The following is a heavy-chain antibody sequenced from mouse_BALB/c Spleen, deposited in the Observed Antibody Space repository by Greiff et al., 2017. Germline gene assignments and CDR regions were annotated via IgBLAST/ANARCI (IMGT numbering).Heavy chain of an antibody. Sequence: QVQLQQSGAELMKPGASVKISCKATGYTFSSYWIEWVKQRPGHGLEWIGEILPGSGSTNYNEKFKGKATFTADTSSNTAYMQLSSLTSEDSAVYYCARSGYGNHGFAYWGQGTLVTVSA. CDR2: ILPGSGST. D-gene: IGHD2-10*02. CDR3: ARSGYGNHGFAY. V-gene: IGHV1-9*01. J-gene: IGHJ3*01. CDR1: GYTFSSYW.